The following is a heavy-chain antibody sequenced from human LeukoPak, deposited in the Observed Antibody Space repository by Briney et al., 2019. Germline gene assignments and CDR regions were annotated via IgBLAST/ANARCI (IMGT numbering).Heavy chain of an antibody. CDR1: GFTFSSYW. CDR3: ASRYYYDSSGRDY. D-gene: IGHD3-22*01. V-gene: IGHV3-74*01. J-gene: IGHJ4*02. Sequence: GGSLRLSCAASGFTFSSYWMPWVRQPPGKGLVWVSRINSDGSSTSYAASVKGRFTISRDNSKNTLYLQMNSLRAEDTAVYYCASRYYYDSSGRDYWGQGTLVTVSS. CDR2: INSDGSST.